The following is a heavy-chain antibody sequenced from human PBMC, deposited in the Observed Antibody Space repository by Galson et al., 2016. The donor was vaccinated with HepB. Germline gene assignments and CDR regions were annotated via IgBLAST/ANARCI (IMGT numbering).Heavy chain of an antibody. Sequence: TLSLTCAVSGGYIRSGGYSWSWIRQPPGRGLEWIGYIYYSGSTHYNPSLKSRVTKSVDLSKNQFSLNLASVTAADTAVYYCARGRGGGIIWGQGALVTVSS. D-gene: IGHD3-16*01. CDR2: IYYSGST. CDR3: ARGRGGGII. J-gene: IGHJ4*02. CDR1: GGYIRSGGYS. V-gene: IGHV4-30-2*01.